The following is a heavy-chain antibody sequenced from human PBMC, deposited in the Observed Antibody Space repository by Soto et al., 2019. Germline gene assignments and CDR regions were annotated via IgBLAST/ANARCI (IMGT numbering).Heavy chain of an antibody. D-gene: IGHD1-26*01. CDR3: QKDERGTTLFDN. V-gene: IGHV3-23*01. CDR2: ISGGGGST. CDR1: GFTFSSHA. J-gene: IGHJ4*02. Sequence: GGSLRLSCTASGFTFSSHAMSWVRQAPGKGLEWVSAISGGGGSTYYADSVKGRFTISRDNSKNTLYLQMNSLRAEDTAAYYCQKDERGTTLFDNWGQGTLVTVSS.